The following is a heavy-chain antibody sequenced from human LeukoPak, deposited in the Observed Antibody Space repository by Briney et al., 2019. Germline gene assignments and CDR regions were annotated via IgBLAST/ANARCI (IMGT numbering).Heavy chain of an antibody. D-gene: IGHD3-3*01. J-gene: IGHJ4*02. V-gene: IGHV4-4*07. CDR1: GDSISYFY. Sequence: SETLSLTCSVSGDSISYFYWSWIRQAAGKGLEWIGRISGSGSTDYNASLKSRVTISVDTSKNQFSLKLSSVTAADTAVYYCARLGVGGFDYWGQGTLVTVSS. CDR2: ISGSGST. CDR3: ARLGVGGFDY.